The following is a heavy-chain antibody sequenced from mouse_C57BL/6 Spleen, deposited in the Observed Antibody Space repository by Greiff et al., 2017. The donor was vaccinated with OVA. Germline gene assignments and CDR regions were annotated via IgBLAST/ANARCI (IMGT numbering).Heavy chain of an antibody. CDR2: IDPEDGDP. J-gene: IGHJ3*01. CDR3: TTGDTGAY. Sequence: VQLQQSGAELVRPGDSVTLSCTASGFNITAYYMHWVKQRPEQGLEWIGRIDPEDGDPEYAPKFQGKATMTADTSSNTAYLQLSSLTSDDTAVYYCTTGDTGAYWGQGTLVTVSA. V-gene: IGHV14-1*01. CDR1: GFNITAYY. D-gene: IGHD1-1*01.